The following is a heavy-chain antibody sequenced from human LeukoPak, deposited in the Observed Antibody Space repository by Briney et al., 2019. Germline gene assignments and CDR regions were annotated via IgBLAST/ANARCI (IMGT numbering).Heavy chain of an antibody. CDR3: ARSGITYYYGMDV. V-gene: IGHV4-59*01. J-gene: IGHJ6*02. Sequence: SETLSLTCTVSGGSISSYYWSWIRQPPGKGLEWIGYIYYSGSTNYNPSLKSRVTISVDTSKNQFSPKLSSVTAADTAVYYCARSGITYYYGMDVWGQGTTVTVSS. CDR2: IYYSGST. D-gene: IGHD1-14*01. CDR1: GGSISSYY.